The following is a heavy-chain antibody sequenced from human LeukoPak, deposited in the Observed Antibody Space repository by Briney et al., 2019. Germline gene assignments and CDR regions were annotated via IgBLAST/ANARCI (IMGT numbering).Heavy chain of an antibody. Sequence: GGSLRLSCAASGFSFINYWMSWVRQAPGKGLEWVANIDPHGSETQYVGSVKGRFTTSRDNAKNSLYVQMNSLRAEDTAIYYCARIWYFGDNNWRYFDYWGQGTLVTVAS. V-gene: IGHV3-7*01. CDR2: IDPHGSET. J-gene: IGHJ4*03. D-gene: IGHD1-1*01. CDR3: ARIWYFGDNNWRYFDY. CDR1: GFSFINYW.